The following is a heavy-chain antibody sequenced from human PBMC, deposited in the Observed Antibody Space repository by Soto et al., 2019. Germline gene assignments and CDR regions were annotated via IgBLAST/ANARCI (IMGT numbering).Heavy chain of an antibody. J-gene: IGHJ4*02. V-gene: IGHV1-46*01. Sequence: QVQLVQSGAEVEKPGASVKVSCKASGYSFTSYFIHWVRQARGQGLEWMGIINTGNGDTNYPQRFRDRVTLTRNTSTRTAYMELRSLKSDDTGMYFCVREMSGGDWNYWGQGTLVTVSS. CDR1: GYSFTSYF. CDR2: INTGNGDT. D-gene: IGHD2-21*02. CDR3: VREMSGGDWNY.